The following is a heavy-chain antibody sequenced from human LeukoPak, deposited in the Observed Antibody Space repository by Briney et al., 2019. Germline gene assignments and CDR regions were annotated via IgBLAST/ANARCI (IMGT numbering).Heavy chain of an antibody. Sequence: SETLSLTCTVSGGSISSYYWSWIRQPPGKGLEWIGYIYYSGSTNYNPSLKSRVTISVDRSKNQFSLKLSSVTAADTAVYYCARTIFGVVNAAFDIWGQGTMVTVSS. CDR3: ARTIFGVVNAAFDI. V-gene: IGHV4-59*12. J-gene: IGHJ3*02. CDR1: GGSISSYY. CDR2: IYYSGST. D-gene: IGHD3-3*01.